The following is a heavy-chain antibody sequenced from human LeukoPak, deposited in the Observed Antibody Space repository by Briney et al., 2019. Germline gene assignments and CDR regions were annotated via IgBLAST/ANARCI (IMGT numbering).Heavy chain of an antibody. CDR1: GYSISSGYD. D-gene: IGHD3/OR15-3a*01. Sequence: SETLSLTCAISGYSISSGYDWGWLRQPPGKGLEWIGAIYRSGTTYYNPSLKSRVTMSVDWSKNQSSLNLSYVKAGETGVYYWARNDLFGRSVWIDAFDFWGQGTMVTVSS. J-gene: IGHJ3*01. CDR3: ARNDLFGRSVWIDAFDF. V-gene: IGHV4-38-2*01. CDR2: IYRSGTT.